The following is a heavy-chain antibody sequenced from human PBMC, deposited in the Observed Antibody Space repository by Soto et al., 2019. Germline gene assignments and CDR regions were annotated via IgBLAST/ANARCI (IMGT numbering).Heavy chain of an antibody. CDR3: ARDPGDGYTGYYYYGMDV. CDR1: GGTFSSYA. J-gene: IGHJ6*02. Sequence: QVQLVQSGAEVKKPGSSVKVSCKASGGTFSSYAISWVRQAPGQGLEWMGGIIPIFGTANYAQKFQGRVTITADESTSTAYMELSSLRSEDTAVYYCARDPGDGYTGYYYYGMDVWGQGTTVTVSS. CDR2: IIPIFGTA. V-gene: IGHV1-69*01. D-gene: IGHD5-12*01.